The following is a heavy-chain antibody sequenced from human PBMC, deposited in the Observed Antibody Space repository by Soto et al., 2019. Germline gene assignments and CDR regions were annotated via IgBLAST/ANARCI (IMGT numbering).Heavy chain of an antibody. CDR3: ARRPPFTIFGVVISDGMDV. CDR1: GFTFSSYA. D-gene: IGHD3-3*01. CDR2: ISYDGSNK. V-gene: IGHV3-30-3*01. J-gene: IGHJ6*02. Sequence: GGSLRLSCAASGFTFSSYAMHWVRQAPGKGLEWVAVISYDGSNKYYADSVKGRFTISRDNSKNTLYLQMNSLRAEDTAVYYCARRPPFTIFGVVISDGMDVWGQGTTVTVSS.